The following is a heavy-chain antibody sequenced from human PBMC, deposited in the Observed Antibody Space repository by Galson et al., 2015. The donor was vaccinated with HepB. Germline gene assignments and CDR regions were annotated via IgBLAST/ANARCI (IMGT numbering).Heavy chain of an antibody. Sequence: SLRLSCAASGFTFSNYAMSWVRQAPGKGLEWVSGISTSGGSTYYTDSVKVRFTISRDNSRDTLSLQMNSLRAEDTAIYYCAKAWTGISRFDPWGQGTLVTVSS. J-gene: IGHJ5*02. CDR1: GFTFSNYA. V-gene: IGHV3-23*01. CDR2: ISTSGGST. D-gene: IGHD3/OR15-3a*01. CDR3: AKAWTGISRFDP.